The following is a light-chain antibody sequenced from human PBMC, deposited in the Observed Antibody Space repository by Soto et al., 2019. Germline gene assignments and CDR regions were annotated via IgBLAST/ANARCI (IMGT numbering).Light chain of an antibody. V-gene: IGKV3-11*01. Sequence: EIVLTQSPATLSLSPGERATLSCGASQSITNYLAWYQQEPGQAPRLLIYDASNRATGIPARFSGSGSGTDFTLTISSLEPEDFAVYYCQQRSNWPITFGQGTKVDIK. J-gene: IGKJ1*01. CDR2: DAS. CDR1: QSITNY. CDR3: QQRSNWPIT.